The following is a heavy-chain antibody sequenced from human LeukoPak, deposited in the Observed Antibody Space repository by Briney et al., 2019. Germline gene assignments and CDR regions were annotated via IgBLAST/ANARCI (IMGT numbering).Heavy chain of an antibody. CDR2: IYYSGST. V-gene: IGHV4-31*03. J-gene: IGHJ5*02. CDR3: ARGVGVFGGSANNWFDP. D-gene: IGHD3-10*02. CDR1: GGSISSGGYY. Sequence: SETLSLTCTVSGGSISSGGYYWSWIRQHPGKGLEWIGYIYYSGSTYYNPSLKSRVTISVDTSKNQFSLKLSSVTAADTAVYYCARGVGVFGGSANNWFDPWGQGTLVTVSS.